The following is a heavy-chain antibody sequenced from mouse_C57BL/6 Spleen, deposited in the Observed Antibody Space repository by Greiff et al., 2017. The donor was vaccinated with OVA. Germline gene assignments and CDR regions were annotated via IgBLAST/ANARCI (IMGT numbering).Heavy chain of an antibody. Sequence: EVKLEESGEGLVKPGGSLKLSCAASGFTFRSYAMSWVRQTPEKRLEWVAYISSGGDYIYYADTVKGRFTISRDNARNTLYLQMSSLKSEDTAMYYCTRVGYDGYHEGYWYFDVWGTGTTVTVSS. CDR3: TRVGYDGYHEGYWYFDV. J-gene: IGHJ1*03. CDR2: ISSGGDYI. D-gene: IGHD2-3*01. CDR1: GFTFRSYA. V-gene: IGHV5-9-1*02.